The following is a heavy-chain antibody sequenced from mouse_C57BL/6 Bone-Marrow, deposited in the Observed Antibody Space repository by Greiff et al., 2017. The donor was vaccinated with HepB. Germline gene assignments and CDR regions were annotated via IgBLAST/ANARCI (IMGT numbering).Heavy chain of an antibody. V-gene: IGHV7-3*01. D-gene: IGHD3-2*02. J-gene: IGHJ2*01. Sequence: DVQLVESGGGLVQPGGSLSLSCAASGFTFTDYYMSWVRQPPGKALEWLGFIRNKANGYTTEYSASVKGQFTISRDNSQTILYLQMNALRAEDSATYYCARYMAAQALYYFDYWGQGTTLTVSS. CDR3: ARYMAAQALYYFDY. CDR2: IRNKANGYTT. CDR1: GFTFTDYY.